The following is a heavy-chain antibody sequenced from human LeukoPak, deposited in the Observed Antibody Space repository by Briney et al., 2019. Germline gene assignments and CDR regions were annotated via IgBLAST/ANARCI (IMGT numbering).Heavy chain of an antibody. J-gene: IGHJ4*02. CDR3: SRSPFRSGWYTGDY. CDR2: INPNSGGT. D-gene: IGHD6-19*01. CDR1: GYTFTGYY. V-gene: IGHV1-2*06. Sequence: ASVKVSCKASGYTFTGYYMHWVRQAPEQGLEWMGRINPNSGGTKYTYKFPGRVTMTMSTSITAANLELSRLSSDATAAYYCSRSPFRSGWYTGDYWGQGTLVTVSS.